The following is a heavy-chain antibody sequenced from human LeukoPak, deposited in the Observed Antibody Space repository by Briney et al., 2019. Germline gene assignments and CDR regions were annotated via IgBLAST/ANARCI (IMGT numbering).Heavy chain of an antibody. D-gene: IGHD1-26*01. J-gene: IGHJ3*02. CDR3: ARALGATGAFDI. V-gene: IGHV1-18*01. CDR2: ISAYNGNT. CDR1: GYTFTSYG. Sequence: ASVEVSCKASGYTFTSYGISWVRQASGQGLEWMGWISAYNGNTNYAQKLQGRVTMTTDTSTSTAYMELRSLRSDDTAAYYCARALGATGAFDIWGQGTMVTVSS.